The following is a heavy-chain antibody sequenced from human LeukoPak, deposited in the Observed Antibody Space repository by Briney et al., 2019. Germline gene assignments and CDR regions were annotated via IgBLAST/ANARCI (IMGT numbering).Heavy chain of an antibody. CDR2: INPDGSTT. J-gene: IGHJ4*02. CDR3: ARAMISESDY. D-gene: IGHD3-22*01. CDR1: GFTFRSSW. V-gene: IGHV3-74*01. Sequence: GGSLRLSCAASGFTFRSSWMRWVRQAPGKGLAWVSRINPDGSTTTYADSAEGRFTISRDNAKSTLYLQMDSLRAEDTAVYYCARAMISESDYWGQGTLVTVSS.